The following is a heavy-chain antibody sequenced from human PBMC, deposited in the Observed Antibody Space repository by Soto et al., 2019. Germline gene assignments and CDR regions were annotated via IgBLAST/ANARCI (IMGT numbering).Heavy chain of an antibody. Sequence: GESLKISCKGSGYSFTSYWIGWVRQMPGKGLEWMGIIYPGDSDTRYSPSFQGQVTISAGKSISTAYLQWSSLKASDTAMYYCASKVSVDTAMDHVGHYYYGMDVWGPGTTVTVYS. V-gene: IGHV5-51*01. CDR3: ASKVSVDTAMDHVGHYYYGMDV. CDR2: IYPGDSDT. J-gene: IGHJ6*02. D-gene: IGHD5-18*01. CDR1: GYSFTSYW.